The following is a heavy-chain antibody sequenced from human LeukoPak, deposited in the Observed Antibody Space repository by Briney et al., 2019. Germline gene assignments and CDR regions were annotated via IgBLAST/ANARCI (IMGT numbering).Heavy chain of an antibody. CDR3: ARDPEMYSSSWYGLED. J-gene: IGHJ4*02. Sequence: ASVKVSFTASGYTFTSYAMNWVRQAPGQGLEWMGWINTNTGNPTYAQGFTGRFVFSLDTSVSTAYLQISSLKAEDTAVYYCARDPEMYSSSWYGLEDWGQGTLVTVSS. V-gene: IGHV7-4-1*02. D-gene: IGHD6-13*01. CDR2: INTNTGNP. CDR1: GYTFTSYA.